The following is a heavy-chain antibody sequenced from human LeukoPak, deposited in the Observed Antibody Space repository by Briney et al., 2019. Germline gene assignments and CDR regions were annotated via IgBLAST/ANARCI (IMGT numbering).Heavy chain of an antibody. CDR1: GFTFSSYA. CDR2: ISGSGSTI. D-gene: IGHD3-10*01. Sequence: GGSLRLSCAASGFTFSSYAMSWVRQAPGKGLEWVSAISGSGSTIFYADSVKGRFTISRDNAKSSLHLQMNSLRAEDTAVYYCARVVDGSGSYDNHDSFDIWGQGTMVTVSS. V-gene: IGHV3-23*01. CDR3: ARVVDGSGSYDNHDSFDI. J-gene: IGHJ3*02.